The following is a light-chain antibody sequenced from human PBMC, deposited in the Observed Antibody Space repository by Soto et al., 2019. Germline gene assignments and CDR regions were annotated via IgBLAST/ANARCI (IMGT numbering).Light chain of an antibody. J-gene: IGLJ2*01. Sequence: QSALTQPPSASGSPGQSVTIPCTGTSSDVGGYNSVSWYQQHPGKVPKLMIYEVSKRRSGVPDRFSGSKSGNTASLTVSGLQAEDEADYYCSSYAGNNNLVFGGGTKLTVL. CDR3: SSYAGNNNLV. V-gene: IGLV2-8*01. CDR2: EVS. CDR1: SSDVGGYNS.